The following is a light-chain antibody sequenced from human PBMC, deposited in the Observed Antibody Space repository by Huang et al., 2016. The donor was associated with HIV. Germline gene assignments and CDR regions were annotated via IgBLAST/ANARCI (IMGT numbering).Light chain of an antibody. J-gene: IGKJ4*01. CDR2: VAS. CDR3: QQSYSALGLT. CDR1: QSIGTY. V-gene: IGKV1-39*01. Sequence: DIQMTQSPSSLSASVGDRVTIACRASQSIGTYLNWDQQKPGNAPSLLIHVASRLQSGVPSSFSGSGSGTDFTLTISSLQPEDFATYYCQQSYSALGLTFGGGTKVEIK.